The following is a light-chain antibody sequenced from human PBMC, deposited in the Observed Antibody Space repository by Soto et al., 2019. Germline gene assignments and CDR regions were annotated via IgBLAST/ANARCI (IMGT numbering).Light chain of an antibody. CDR2: AAS. J-gene: IGKJ1*01. V-gene: IGKV1-39*01. CDR1: QRISNY. Sequence: DIQMTQSLSSLSASVGDRVTITCRASQRISNYVNWYQQKPGKAPTLLIYAASSVQSGVPSRFSGSGSGADFTLTISSLQPEDFATYYCQQSYSKPRTFGQGTKVEIK. CDR3: QQSYSKPRT.